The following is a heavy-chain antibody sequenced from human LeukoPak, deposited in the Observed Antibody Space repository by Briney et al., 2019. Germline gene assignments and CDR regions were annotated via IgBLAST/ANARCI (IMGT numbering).Heavy chain of an antibody. D-gene: IGHD2/OR15-2a*01. CDR2: IKQDGSEK. V-gene: IGHV3-7*03. Sequence: PGGSLRLSCVASGFILRSYWMSWDRQAPGKRLEWVANIKQDGSEKHYVDSVKGRFTISRDNAKNSLYLQMNSLRAEDTAMYYCATGLWTYDSWGQGTLVTVSS. J-gene: IGHJ4*02. CDR1: GFILRSYW. CDR3: ATGLWTYDS.